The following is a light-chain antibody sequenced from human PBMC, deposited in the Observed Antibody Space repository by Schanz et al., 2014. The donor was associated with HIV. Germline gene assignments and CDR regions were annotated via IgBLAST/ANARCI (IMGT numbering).Light chain of an antibody. CDR3: ATWDSTLSAVV. J-gene: IGLJ2*01. V-gene: IGLV1-51*01. CDR1: NSNIGNIY. Sequence: QSVLTQPPSVSAAPGQKVTISCSGSNSNIGNIYVSWYQQLPGTAPKLLIYDNNKRPSGIPDRFSGSNSGPSATLAITGLQTGHEADYYCATWDSTLSAVVFGGGTKLTVL. CDR2: DNN.